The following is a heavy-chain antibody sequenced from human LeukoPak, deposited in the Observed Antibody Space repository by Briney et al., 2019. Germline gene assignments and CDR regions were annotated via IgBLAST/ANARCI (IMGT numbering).Heavy chain of an antibody. V-gene: IGHV3-15*01. Sequence: GGSLRLSCAASGFAFSNAWMTWVRQAPGKGLEWVGRIKSKADGGTADHAAPVKGRFNISRDDSKNTLYLQMNSLKTEDTAVYFCTRNYYDRTGSLFYWGQGTLATVSS. CDR2: IKSKADGGTA. J-gene: IGHJ4*02. CDR1: GFAFSNAW. CDR3: TRNYYDRTGSLFY. D-gene: IGHD3-22*01.